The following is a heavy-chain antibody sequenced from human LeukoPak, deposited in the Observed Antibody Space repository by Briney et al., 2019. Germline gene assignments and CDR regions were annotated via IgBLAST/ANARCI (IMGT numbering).Heavy chain of an antibody. CDR3: ARAIPDSKGYYNGSYYTAV. D-gene: IGHD3-22*01. CDR1: GFTFSCYC. V-gene: IGHV3-7*01. J-gene: IGHJ6*03. CDR2: IKQDGSEK. Sequence: GGSLRLSCEASGFTFSCYCMRWVRQAPGKGLEWVANIKQDGSEKYYVDYVKGRFTITRDNAKSTVYLQMSSLRAEDTAVYYCARAIPDSKGYYNGSYYTAVGSKRTTLTVSS.